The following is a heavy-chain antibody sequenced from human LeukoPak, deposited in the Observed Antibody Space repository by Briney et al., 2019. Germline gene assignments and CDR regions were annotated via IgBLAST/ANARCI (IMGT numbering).Heavy chain of an antibody. Sequence: KTSETLSLTCAVSGGSISSGGYSWSWIRQPPGKGLEWIGYIYHSGSTNYNPSLKSRVTISVDTSKNQFSLKLSSVTAADTAVYYCARITYAAAFDIWGQGTMVTVSS. CDR3: ARITYAAAFDI. J-gene: IGHJ3*02. D-gene: IGHD2-8*01. V-gene: IGHV4-30-2*01. CDR1: GGSISSGGYS. CDR2: IYHSGST.